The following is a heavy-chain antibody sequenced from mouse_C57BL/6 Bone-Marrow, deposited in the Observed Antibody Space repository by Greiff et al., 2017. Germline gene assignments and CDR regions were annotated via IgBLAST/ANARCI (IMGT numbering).Heavy chain of an antibody. V-gene: IGHV1-62-2*01. Sequence: QVQLQQSGAELVKPGASVKLSCKASGYTFPEYTIHWVKQRSGQGLEWIGWFYPGSGSIKYNEKFKDKATLTADKSSSTVYMALSKLTSEDSAVYFCARHEDGEDYYGRYYAMDNWGQGTSVTVSS. J-gene: IGHJ4*01. CDR3: ARHEDGEDYYGRYYAMDN. CDR1: GYTFPEYT. D-gene: IGHD1-1*01. CDR2: FYPGSGSI.